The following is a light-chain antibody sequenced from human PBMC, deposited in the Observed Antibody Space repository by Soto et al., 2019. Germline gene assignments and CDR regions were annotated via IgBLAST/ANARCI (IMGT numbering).Light chain of an antibody. CDR2: DAS. CDR1: QSLNTN. CDR3: HEYNTWPWT. J-gene: IGKJ1*01. Sequence: ETVVTQSPSTLSVSPGEGVTLSCRASQSLNTNLAWYQQKLGQAPRVLIYDASTRATGIPARFSGSGSGTEFTLTISGLQSEDSGVYFCHEYNTWPWTFGQGTKV. V-gene: IGKV3-15*01.